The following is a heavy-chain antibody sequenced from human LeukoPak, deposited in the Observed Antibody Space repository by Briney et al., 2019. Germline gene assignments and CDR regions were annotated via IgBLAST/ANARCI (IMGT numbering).Heavy chain of an antibody. CDR1: GFTYSSYA. V-gene: IGHV3-23*01. CDR3: AKDQAAAGMFQH. J-gene: IGHJ1*01. D-gene: IGHD6-13*01. Sequence: GGSLRLPCAASGFTYSSYAMSWVRQAPGKGLEWVSAISGSGASTYYADPVKGPVTISRDNSKNTLYLQMNSLRAEDTAVDYCAKDQAAAGMFQHWGQGTLVTVSS. CDR2: ISGSGAST.